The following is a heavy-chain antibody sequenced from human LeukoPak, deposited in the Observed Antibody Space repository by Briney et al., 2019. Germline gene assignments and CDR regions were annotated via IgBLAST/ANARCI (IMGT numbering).Heavy chain of an antibody. J-gene: IGHJ4*02. CDR1: DGSMGTYY. CDR2: IYYSGSI. D-gene: IGHD2-2*01. V-gene: IGHV4-59*08. CDR3: ARGRLGRQHASFFDS. Sequence: SGTLSLTCSVSDGSMGTYYRGWIRQPPGKGLEWIGYIYYSGSITYNPSLKSRVTVSVDTSKNQFSLKLTSMTAADTAVYYCARGRLGRQHASFFDSWGQGTLVTVSS.